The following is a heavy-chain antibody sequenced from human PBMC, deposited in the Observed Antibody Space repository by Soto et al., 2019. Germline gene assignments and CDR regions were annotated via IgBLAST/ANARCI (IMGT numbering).Heavy chain of an antibody. CDR3: ARGWVTDYGDYPFDY. CDR2: TYYSGST. Sequence: SETLSLTCTVSGGSISSYYWSWIRQPPGKGLEWIGYTYYSGSTNYNPSLKSRVTISVDTSKNQFSLKLSSVTAADTAVYYCARGWVTDYGDYPFDYWGQGTLVTVSS. J-gene: IGHJ4*02. CDR1: GGSISSYY. V-gene: IGHV4-59*01. D-gene: IGHD4-17*01.